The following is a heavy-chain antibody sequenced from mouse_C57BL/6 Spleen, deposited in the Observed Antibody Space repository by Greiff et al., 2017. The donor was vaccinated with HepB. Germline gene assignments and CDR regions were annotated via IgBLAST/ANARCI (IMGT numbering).Heavy chain of an antibody. D-gene: IGHD2-5*01. V-gene: IGHV1-82*01. J-gene: IGHJ4*01. CDR3: ARYYSNYGNYAMDY. Sequence: QVQLKQSGPELVKPGASVKISCKASGYAFSSSWMNWVKQRPGKGLEWIGRIYPGDGDTNYNGKFKGKATLTADKSSSTAYMQLSSLTSEDSAVYFCARYYSNYGNYAMDYWGQGTSVTVSS. CDR1: GYAFSSSW. CDR2: IYPGDGDT.